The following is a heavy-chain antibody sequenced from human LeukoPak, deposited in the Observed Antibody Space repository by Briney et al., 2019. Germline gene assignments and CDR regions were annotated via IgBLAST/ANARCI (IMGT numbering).Heavy chain of an antibody. V-gene: IGHV4-59*01. D-gene: IGHD3-10*01. CDR1: GGSISSYY. J-gene: IGHJ6*03. CDR2: IYYSGST. CDR3: ARDISSGYYYYMDV. Sequence: SETLSLTCTVSGGSISSYYWSWIRQPPGKGLEWIGYIYYSGSTNYNPSLKSRVTISVDTSKNQFSLKLSSVTAADTAVYYCARDISSGYYYYMDVWGKGTTVTVSS.